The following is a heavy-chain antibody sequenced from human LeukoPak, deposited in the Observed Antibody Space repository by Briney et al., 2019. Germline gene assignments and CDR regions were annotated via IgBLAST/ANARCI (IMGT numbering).Heavy chain of an antibody. J-gene: IGHJ6*02. D-gene: IGHD6-13*01. Sequence: VQPGGSLKLSCAASGFTFTGSAIHWVRQASGKGLEWLGRIRSKADRYATAYAASVNGRFTISRDDSKNAAYLQMNSLRTEDTAVYYCSRLRAAGTESYFYYAMDVWGQGTTVTVSS. CDR3: SRLRAAGTESYFYYAMDV. CDR2: IRSKADRYAT. V-gene: IGHV3-73*01. CDR1: GFTFTGSA.